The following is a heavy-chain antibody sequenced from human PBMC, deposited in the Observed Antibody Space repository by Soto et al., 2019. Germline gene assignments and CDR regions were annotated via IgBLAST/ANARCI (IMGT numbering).Heavy chain of an antibody. V-gene: IGHV4-39*01. D-gene: IGHD2-15*01. CDR1: GYSVSSSDYY. Sequence: SETLSLTCSVSGYSVSSSDYYWAWIRQPPGKGLEWIGSMLYSGLTYYNPSLRSRVTLSVDTSKNQFSVRLNSVTASDTAVYYCAPLSVSLSGPYGIHVWGQGTTVTVSS. J-gene: IGHJ6*02. CDR3: APLSVSLSGPYGIHV. CDR2: MLYSGLT.